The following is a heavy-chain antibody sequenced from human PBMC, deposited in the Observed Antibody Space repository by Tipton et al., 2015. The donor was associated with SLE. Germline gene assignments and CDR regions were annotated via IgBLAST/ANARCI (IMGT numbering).Heavy chain of an antibody. J-gene: IGHJ3*02. D-gene: IGHD3-22*01. Sequence: TLSLTCSVSGGSLSSADYYWSWIRQPPGKGLEWMGYIYHTGSTYNNPSLKSRVTISVDRSKNQFSLKLSSVTAADTAVYYCARVVVVISDAFDIWGQGTMVTVSS. CDR1: GGSLSSADYY. V-gene: IGHV4-30-2*01. CDR3: ARVVVVISDAFDI. CDR2: IYHTGST.